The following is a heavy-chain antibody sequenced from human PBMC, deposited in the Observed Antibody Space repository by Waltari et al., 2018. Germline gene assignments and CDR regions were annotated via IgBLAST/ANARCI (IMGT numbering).Heavy chain of an antibody. V-gene: IGHV3-7*01. J-gene: IGHJ3*02. D-gene: IGHD3-22*01. Sequence: EVQLVESGGGLVQHGGSLSLSWSASEFPLRSYWMSCVRQAQGKGPEWVANIKKDGSEEYYVDSVRGRFTISRDNAKNSLYLQMNSLRPEDTAVYYCARDQWFAFDIWGQGTMVTVSS. CDR2: IKKDGSEE. CDR1: EFPLRSYW. CDR3: ARDQWFAFDI.